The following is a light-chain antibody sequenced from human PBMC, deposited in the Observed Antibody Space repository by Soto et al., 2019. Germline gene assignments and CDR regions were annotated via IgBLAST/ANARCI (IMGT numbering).Light chain of an antibody. Sequence: QSALTQPASVSGSPGQSITISCTGTSSDVGGYNYVSWYQQHLANAPKLMIYDVSNRPSGVSNRFSGSKSGNTASLTIYGLQAEDEADYYCSSYTSSSNLDVFGTGTKLTVL. V-gene: IGLV2-14*01. CDR1: SSDVGGYNY. J-gene: IGLJ1*01. CDR2: DVS. CDR3: SSYTSSSNLDV.